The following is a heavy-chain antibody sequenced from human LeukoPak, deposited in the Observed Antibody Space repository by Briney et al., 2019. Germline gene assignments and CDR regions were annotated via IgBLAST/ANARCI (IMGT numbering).Heavy chain of an antibody. CDR2: IYYSGST. V-gene: IGHV4-39*01. J-gene: IGHJ5*01. D-gene: IGHD5-12*01. CDR3: VRHDGRGGATMGAFDS. CDR1: GASISSNSYY. Sequence: SETLSLTCAVSGASISSNSYYWGWIRQPPGKGLEWIGSIYYSGSTYYNPSLKSRLTISVDTSKNQFSLKLSSVTAADTAVYYCVRHDGRGGATMGAFDSWGQGSLVTVSS.